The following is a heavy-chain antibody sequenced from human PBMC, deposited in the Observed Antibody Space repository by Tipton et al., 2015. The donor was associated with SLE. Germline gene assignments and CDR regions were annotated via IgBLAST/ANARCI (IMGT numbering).Heavy chain of an antibody. Sequence: TLSLTCTVSGGSISSGGYYWTWIRQLPGKGLEWIGYIYYSGNTYYNPSLESRVAISMDTSKNQFSLKLTAVTAADTAVYYCARTLDALDIWGQGTMVTVPS. V-gene: IGHV4-31*03. J-gene: IGHJ3*02. CDR3: ARTLDALDI. CDR1: GGSISSGGYY. CDR2: IYYSGNT.